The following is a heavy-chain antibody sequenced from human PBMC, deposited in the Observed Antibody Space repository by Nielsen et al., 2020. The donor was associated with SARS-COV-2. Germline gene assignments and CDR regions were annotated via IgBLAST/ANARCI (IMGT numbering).Heavy chain of an antibody. CDR2: ISSSSSYI. V-gene: IGHV3-21*01. Sequence: GGSLRLSCAASGFTFSSYSMNWVRQAPGKGLEWVSSISSSSSYIYYADSVKGRFTISRDNAKNSLYLQMNSLRAEDTAVYYCAGEVPVTTGTGLFDYWGQGTLVTVSS. CDR1: GFTFSSYS. CDR3: AGEVPVTTGTGLFDY. D-gene: IGHD1-1*01. J-gene: IGHJ4*02.